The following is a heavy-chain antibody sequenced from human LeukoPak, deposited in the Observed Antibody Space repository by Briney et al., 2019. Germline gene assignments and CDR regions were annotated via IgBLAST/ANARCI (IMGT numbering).Heavy chain of an antibody. CDR1: GGSISSSPYY. CDR3: ARVGVLNWFDP. Sequence: SETLSLTCTVSGGSISSSPYYWGWIRQAPGKGLEWIGNIYYSGSTFYNPCLKSRVTISVDTSKNQFSLKLSSVTAADTAVYYCARVGVLNWFDPWGQGTPVTVSS. V-gene: IGHV4-39*01. J-gene: IGHJ5*02. CDR2: IYYSGST. D-gene: IGHD1-26*01.